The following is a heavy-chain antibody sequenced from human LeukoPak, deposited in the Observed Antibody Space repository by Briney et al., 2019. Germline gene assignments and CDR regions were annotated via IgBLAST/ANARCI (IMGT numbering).Heavy chain of an antibody. D-gene: IGHD6-19*01. J-gene: IGHJ4*02. CDR2: IYYSGTT. CDR1: GGSISSYY. Sequence: PSETLSLTCTVSGGSISSYYWSWIRQPPGKGLEWIGYIYYSGTTNFNPSLKSRVTISVDTSKNQFSLNLSSVTAADTAVYYCARQPSGWADYWGQGTLVTVSS. CDR3: ARQPSGWADY. V-gene: IGHV4-59*08.